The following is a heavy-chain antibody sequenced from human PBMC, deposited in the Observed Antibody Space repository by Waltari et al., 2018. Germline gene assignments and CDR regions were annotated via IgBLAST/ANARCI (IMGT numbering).Heavy chain of an antibody. CDR1: GFTFSSYG. D-gene: IGHD1-26*01. CDR3: ARDVYSGSYINDY. V-gene: IGHV3-33*01. CDR2: IWYDGSNK. Sequence: QVQLVESGGGVVQPGRSLRLSCAASGFTFSSYGMHWVRQAPGKGLEVGAVIWYDGSNKYYADAVKGRFTISRDNSKNTLYLQMNSLRAEDTAVYYCARDVYSGSYINDYWGQGTLVTVSS. J-gene: IGHJ4*02.